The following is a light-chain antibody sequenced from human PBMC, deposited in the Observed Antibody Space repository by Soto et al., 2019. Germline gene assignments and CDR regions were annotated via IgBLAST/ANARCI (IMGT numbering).Light chain of an antibody. J-gene: IGKJ1*01. CDR2: AAS. CDR1: QAIGTD. CDR3: LQDYNYPRT. V-gene: IGKV1-6*01. Sequence: AIQMTQSPSSLSASVGDRVTITCRASQAIGTDLGWYHQKPGKAPNLLIYAASSLQTGVPSRFRGSGSATDFTLTISSLQPEDFATYYCLQDYNYPRTFGQGTKVEIK.